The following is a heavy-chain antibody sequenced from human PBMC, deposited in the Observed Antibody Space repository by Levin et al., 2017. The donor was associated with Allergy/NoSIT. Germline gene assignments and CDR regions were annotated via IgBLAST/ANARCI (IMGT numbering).Heavy chain of an antibody. CDR1: GFTFSNAW. CDR3: TTGRYHWVAFDI. V-gene: IGHV3-15*01. CDR2: IKSKTDGGTT. D-gene: IGHD1-1*01. Sequence: GESLKISCAASGFTFSNAWMSWVRQAPGKGLEWVGRIKSKTDGGTTDYAAPVKGRFTISREDSKNTLYLQMNSLKTEDTAVYYCTTGRYHWVAFDIWGQGTMVTVSS. J-gene: IGHJ3*02.